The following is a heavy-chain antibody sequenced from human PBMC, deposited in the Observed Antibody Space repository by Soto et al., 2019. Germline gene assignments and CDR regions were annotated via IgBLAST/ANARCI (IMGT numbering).Heavy chain of an antibody. CDR2: ISSSSSYI. V-gene: IGHV3-21*01. J-gene: IGHJ3*02. CDR1: GFTFSSYS. Sequence: GGSLRLSCAASGFTFSSYSMNWVRQAPGKGLEWVSSISSSSSYIYYADSVKGRFTISRDNAKNSLYLQMNSLRAEDTAVYYCARSSYGDYVDDAFDIWGQGTMVTVSS. D-gene: IGHD4-17*01. CDR3: ARSSYGDYVDDAFDI.